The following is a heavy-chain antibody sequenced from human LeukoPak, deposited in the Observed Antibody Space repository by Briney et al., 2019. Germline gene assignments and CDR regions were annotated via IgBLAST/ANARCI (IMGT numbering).Heavy chain of an antibody. CDR2: IYYSGST. V-gene: IGHV4-39*01. J-gene: IGHJ4*02. Sequence: SETXXLTCTVSGGSISSSSYYWGWIRQPPGKGLEWIGSIYYSGSTYYNPSLKSRVTISVDTSKNQFSLKLSSVTAADTAVYYCAGKGKYSGFDYWGQGTLVTVSS. D-gene: IGHD6-6*01. CDR3: AGKGKYSGFDY. CDR1: GGSISSSSYY.